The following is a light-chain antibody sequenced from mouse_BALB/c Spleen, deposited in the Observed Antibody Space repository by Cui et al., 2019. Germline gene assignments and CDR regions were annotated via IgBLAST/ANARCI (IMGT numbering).Light chain of an antibody. CDR1: QDVGTA. CDR3: QQYSSYPLT. V-gene: IGKV6-23*01. Sequence: DIVMTQSHKFMSTSVGDRVSITCKASQDVGTAVAWYQQKPGQSPKLLIYWASTRHTGVPDRFTGSGSGTDFTLTISNVQSEDLADLFCQQYSSYPLTFGSGTKLEIK. J-gene: IGKJ4*01. CDR2: WAS.